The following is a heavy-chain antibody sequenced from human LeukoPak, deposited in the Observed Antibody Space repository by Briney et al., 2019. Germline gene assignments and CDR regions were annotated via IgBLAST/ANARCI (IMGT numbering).Heavy chain of an antibody. CDR1: GYTFTSYD. Sequence: ASVKVSCKASGYTFTSYDINWVRQAPGQGLEWMGWMNPNSGNTGYAQKFQGRVTITRNTSISTAYMELSSLRSEDTAVYYCARYSTTESEDYWGQGTLVTVSS. D-gene: IGHD4-17*01. V-gene: IGHV1-8*03. J-gene: IGHJ4*02. CDR2: MNPNSGNT. CDR3: ARYSTTESEDY.